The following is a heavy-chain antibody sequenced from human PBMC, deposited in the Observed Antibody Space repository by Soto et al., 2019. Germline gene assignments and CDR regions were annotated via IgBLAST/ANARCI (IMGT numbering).Heavy chain of an antibody. Sequence: QVLLQESGPGLVKPSETLSLTCTVSGGSISAFYWSWIRQPPGKGLEWIGYIHYSGSTNYNPSLKSRVTISVDTSKIQVSLNLRSMSPADTAVYYCARVRGLAARTFDYWGPGTLVTVSS. CDR2: IHYSGST. J-gene: IGHJ4*02. CDR3: ARVRGLAARTFDY. CDR1: GGSISAFY. V-gene: IGHV4-59*01. D-gene: IGHD6-6*01.